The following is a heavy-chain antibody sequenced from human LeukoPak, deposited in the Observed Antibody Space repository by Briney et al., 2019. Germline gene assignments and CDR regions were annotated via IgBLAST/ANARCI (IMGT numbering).Heavy chain of an antibody. D-gene: IGHD2-15*01. V-gene: IGHV4-59*01. CDR1: GGSISSYY. CDR3: ARDRRIGYFDY. CDR2: IYYSGST. J-gene: IGHJ4*02. Sequence: SETLSLTCTVSGGSISSYYWSWIRQPPGKGLEWIGYIYYSGSTNYNPSLKSRVTISVDTSKNQFSLKLSSVTAADTAVYYCARDRRIGYFDYWGQGTLVIVSS.